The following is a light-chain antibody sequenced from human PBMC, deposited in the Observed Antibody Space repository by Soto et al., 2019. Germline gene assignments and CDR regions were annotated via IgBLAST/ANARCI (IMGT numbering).Light chain of an antibody. CDR1: QSVSSN. J-gene: IGKJ1*01. CDR2: GAS. V-gene: IGKV3-15*01. CDR3: QQYNNWPRT. Sequence: EIVMTQSPATLSVSPGERATLSCRASQSVSSNLAWYQQKAGQAPRLLIYGASTRATGIPARFSGSGSGTEFTLTISSLQSEDFALYYFQQYNNWPRTFGQGTNVEIK.